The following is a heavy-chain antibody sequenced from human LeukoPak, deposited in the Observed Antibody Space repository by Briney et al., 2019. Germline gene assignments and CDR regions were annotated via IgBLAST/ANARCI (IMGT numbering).Heavy chain of an antibody. CDR1: GGTFTNYA. CDR2: IIPILDVT. CDR3: VRGGGVDFLNGFQY. Sequence: SVTVSCKASGGTFTNYAINWVRQAPGQGLEWMGRIIPILDVTNYAQKFQGRVTITADQSTSTAYMELSSLGPEGVAVYYCVRGGGVDFLNGFQYWGQGTLVTGAS. V-gene: IGHV1-69*04. D-gene: IGHD3-3*01. J-gene: IGHJ4*02.